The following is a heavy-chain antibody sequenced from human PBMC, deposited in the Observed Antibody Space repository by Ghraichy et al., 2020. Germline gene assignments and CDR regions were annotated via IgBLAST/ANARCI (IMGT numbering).Heavy chain of an antibody. CDR3: AREGGSGFWSGYSTGGWFDP. Sequence: ASVKVSCKASGYTFTSYGISWVRQAPGQGLEWMGWISDYNGNTNYAQKLQGRVTMTTDTSTSTAYMELRSLRSDDTAGYYCAREGGSGFWSGYSTGGWFDPWGQGTLVTVSS. CDR2: ISDYNGNT. J-gene: IGHJ5*02. D-gene: IGHD3-3*01. V-gene: IGHV1-18*01. CDR1: GYTFTSYG.